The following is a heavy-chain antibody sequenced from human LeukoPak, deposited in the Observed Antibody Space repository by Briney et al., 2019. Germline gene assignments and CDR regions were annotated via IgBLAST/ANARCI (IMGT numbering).Heavy chain of an antibody. Sequence: GGSLRLSCAASGFTFSSYAMSWVRQAPGKGLEWVSAISGSGGSTYYADSVKGRFTISRDNSKNTLYMQMNSLRAEDTAVYYCAKDKGGEYYDGSGYYGAFDIWGQGTMVTVSS. D-gene: IGHD3-22*01. CDR1: GFTFSSYA. J-gene: IGHJ3*02. CDR2: ISGSGGST. CDR3: AKDKGGEYYDGSGYYGAFDI. V-gene: IGHV3-23*01.